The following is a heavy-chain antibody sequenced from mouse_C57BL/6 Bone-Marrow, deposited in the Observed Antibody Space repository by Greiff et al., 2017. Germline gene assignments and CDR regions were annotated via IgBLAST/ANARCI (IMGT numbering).Heavy chain of an antibody. CDR2: INPSTGGT. J-gene: IGHJ3*01. V-gene: IGHV1-42*01. CDR1: GYSFTGYY. Sequence: EVQLQQSGPELVKPGASVKISCKASGYSFTGYYMNWVKQSPEKSLEWIGEINPSTGGTTYNQKFKAKATLTVDKSSSTAYMQLKSLTSEDSAVYYCAREVTTGFAYWGQGTLVTVSA. D-gene: IGHD2-2*01. CDR3: AREVTTGFAY.